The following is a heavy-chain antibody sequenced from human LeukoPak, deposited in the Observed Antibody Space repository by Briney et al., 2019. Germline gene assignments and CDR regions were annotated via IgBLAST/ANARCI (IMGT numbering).Heavy chain of an antibody. Sequence: SVKVSCKASGCTFSSYAISWVRQAPGQGLEWMGRMIPIFGTANYAQKFQGRVTITKDESTSTAYMELSSLRSEDTAVYYCAKTYCSGGSCYSVGAFDIWGQGTMVTVSS. CDR2: MIPIFGTA. CDR3: AKTYCSGGSCYSVGAFDI. V-gene: IGHV1-69*05. D-gene: IGHD2-15*01. J-gene: IGHJ3*02. CDR1: GCTFSSYA.